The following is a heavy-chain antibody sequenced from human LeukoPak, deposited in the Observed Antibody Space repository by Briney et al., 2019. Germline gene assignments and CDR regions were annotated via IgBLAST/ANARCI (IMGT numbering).Heavy chain of an antibody. CDR1: GFTFSDYY. Sequence: GGSLRLSCAASGFTFSDYYMSWIRQAPGKGLEWVSYISSSASTIYYADSVKGRFTISRDNAKNSLYLQMNSLRAEDTAVYYCAREIDDFWSGYSMDWGQGTLVTVSS. CDR3: AREIDDFWSGYSMD. J-gene: IGHJ4*02. CDR2: ISSSASTI. V-gene: IGHV3-11*01. D-gene: IGHD3-3*01.